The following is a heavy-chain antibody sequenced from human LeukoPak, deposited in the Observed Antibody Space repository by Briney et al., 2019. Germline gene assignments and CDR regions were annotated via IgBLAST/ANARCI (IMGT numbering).Heavy chain of an antibody. J-gene: IGHJ4*02. V-gene: IGHV3-30*03. Sequence: GGSLRLSCAASGFTFSRYGMHWVRQAPGKGLEWVAVISYDGSNKYYADSVKGRFTISRDNSKNTLYLQMNSLRAEDTAVYYCARGGGPGGYYDSSGFIDYWGQGTLVTVSS. D-gene: IGHD3-22*01. CDR3: ARGGGPGGYYDSSGFIDY. CDR1: GFTFSRYG. CDR2: ISYDGSNK.